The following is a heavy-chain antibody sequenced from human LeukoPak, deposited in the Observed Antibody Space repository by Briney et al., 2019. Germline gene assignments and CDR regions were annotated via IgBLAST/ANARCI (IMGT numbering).Heavy chain of an antibody. CDR3: ARGVDYYDSSGYFDY. CDR2: IWYDGSNK. Sequence: GGSLRLSCAASGFTFSSYGMHWVRQAPGKGLEWVAVIWYDGSNKYYADSVKGRFTISRDNSKNTLYLQMNSLRAEDTAVYYCARGVDYYDSSGYFDYWGQGTLVTVSS. J-gene: IGHJ4*02. V-gene: IGHV3-33*01. D-gene: IGHD3-22*01. CDR1: GFTFSSYG.